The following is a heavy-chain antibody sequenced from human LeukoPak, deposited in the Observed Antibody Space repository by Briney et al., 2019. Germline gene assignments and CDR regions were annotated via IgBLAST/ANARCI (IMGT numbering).Heavy chain of an antibody. CDR1: GFTFSSYG. D-gene: IGHD3-3*01. CDR2: IWYDGSNK. J-gene: IGHJ3*02. Sequence: GGSLRLSCAASGFTFSSYGMHWVRQAPGKGLEWVAVIWYDGSNKYYADSVKGRFTISRDNSKNTLYLQMNSLRAEDTAVYYCAKDRSITIFGVPIGIWGQGTMVTVSS. CDR3: AKDRSITIFGVPIGI. V-gene: IGHV3-33*06.